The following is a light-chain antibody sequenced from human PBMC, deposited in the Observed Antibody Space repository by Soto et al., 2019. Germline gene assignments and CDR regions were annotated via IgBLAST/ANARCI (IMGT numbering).Light chain of an antibody. CDR3: QSYDSSLSGSV. V-gene: IGLV1-40*01. J-gene: IGLJ2*01. CDR1: SSNIGAGYN. Sequence: QSVLTQPPSVSGAPGQRVTISCTGSSSNIGAGYNVHWYQQLPGTAPKLLIYGNSNRPSGVPDRFSGSKSGTSASLAITGLQAEDEADYYCQSYDSSLSGSVFGGGNKLTVL. CDR2: GNS.